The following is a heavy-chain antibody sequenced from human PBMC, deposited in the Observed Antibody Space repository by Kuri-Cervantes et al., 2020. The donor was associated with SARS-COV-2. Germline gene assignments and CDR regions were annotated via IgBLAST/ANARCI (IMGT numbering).Heavy chain of an antibody. D-gene: IGHD3-22*01. V-gene: IGHV4-34*01. CDR2: INHSGST. CDR3: ARGGSMIVVRRYFDY. Sequence: SQTLSLTCAVYGGFFSGYYWSGIRQPPGKALEWSGEINHSGSTNYNPSLKSRVTISVGTSNNQFSLKLSSVTAADTAVYYCARGGSMIVVRRYFDYWGQGTLVTVSS. CDR1: GGFFSGYY. J-gene: IGHJ4*02.